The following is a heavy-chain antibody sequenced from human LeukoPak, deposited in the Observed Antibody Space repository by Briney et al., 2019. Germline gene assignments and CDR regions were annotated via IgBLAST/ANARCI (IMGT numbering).Heavy chain of an antibody. Sequence: SETLSLTCTVSGDSISSSSFYWGWIRQPPGKGLEWIGSFSYSGSTNYNPSLKSRVTISVDTSKNHFSLKLSSVTAADTAVYYCATAAAISAAVYWGQGTLVTVSS. CDR2: FSYSGST. D-gene: IGHD6-13*01. CDR1: GDSISSSSFY. CDR3: ATAAAISAAVY. J-gene: IGHJ4*02. V-gene: IGHV4-39*02.